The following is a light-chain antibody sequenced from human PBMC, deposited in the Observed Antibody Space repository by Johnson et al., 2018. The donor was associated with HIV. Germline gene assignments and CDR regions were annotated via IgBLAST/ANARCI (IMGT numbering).Light chain of an antibody. J-gene: IGLJ1*01. CDR1: SSNIGNND. CDR2: DNN. V-gene: IGLV1-51*01. CDR3: RIWDSRLSVGV. Sequence: QSVLTQPPSVSAAPGQKVTISCSGSSSNIGNNDVSWYQQLPGTAPKLLIYDNNKRPSGIPDRFSGSKSGTSATLGITGLQTGDEADYYCRIWDSRLSVGVFGTGTKVTVL.